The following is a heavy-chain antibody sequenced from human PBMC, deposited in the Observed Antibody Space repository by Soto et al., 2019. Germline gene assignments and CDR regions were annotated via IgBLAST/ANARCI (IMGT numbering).Heavy chain of an antibody. Sequence: QVQLVQSGAEVKKPGASVKVSCKASGYTFTSYGISWVRQAPGQGLEWMGWTSAYNGNTNYAQKLQGRVTMTTDTTTRTAYMELRRLRSDDTAGYYCARRQWLVGGYYYGMDVWGQGTTVTVSS. CDR1: GYTFTSYG. V-gene: IGHV1-18*01. CDR3: ARRQWLVGGYYYGMDV. D-gene: IGHD6-19*01. CDR2: TSAYNGNT. J-gene: IGHJ6*02.